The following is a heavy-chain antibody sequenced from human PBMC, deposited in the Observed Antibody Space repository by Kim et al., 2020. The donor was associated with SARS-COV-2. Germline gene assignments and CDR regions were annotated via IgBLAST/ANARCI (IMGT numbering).Heavy chain of an antibody. V-gene: IGHV3-74*03. Sequence: GGSLRLSCAASGFTFSSHWMHWVRQAPGKGLVWVSRMNTDGSNTKYADSVKGRFTISRDNAKNTLYLEMNSLRCEDSAVYYCATAWDSSTSWGLMDVWGQGTTVTVSS. J-gene: IGHJ6*02. CDR3: ATAWDSSTSWGLMDV. CDR2: MNTDGSNT. D-gene: IGHD2-2*01. CDR1: GFTFSSHW.